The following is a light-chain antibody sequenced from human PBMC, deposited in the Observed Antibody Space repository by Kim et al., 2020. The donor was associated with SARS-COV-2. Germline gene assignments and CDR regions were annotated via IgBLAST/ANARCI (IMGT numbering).Light chain of an antibody. V-gene: IGLV3-19*01. Sequence: ALGPTVKIKSQGDSLRSNYASWYQQKPGQAPVLVIYGKNNRPSGIPDRFSGSSSGNTASLTITGAQAEDEADYYCNSRDSSGNHWVFGGGTQLTVL. CDR2: GKN. J-gene: IGLJ3*02. CDR3: NSRDSSGNHWV. CDR1: SLRSNY.